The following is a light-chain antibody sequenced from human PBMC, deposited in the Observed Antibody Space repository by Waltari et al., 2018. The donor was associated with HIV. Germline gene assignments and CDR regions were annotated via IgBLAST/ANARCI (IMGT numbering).Light chain of an antibody. CDR2: RDT. Sequence: SVLTQPPSASGTPGQKVTISCSGSSSNIGSNSVFWYQQLPRAAPKLLIYRDTQRPSGVPDRFSGSKSGTSASLAISGLRSEDEAVYSCATWDDSLNGVLFGGGTNLNVL. CDR1: SSNIGSNS. CDR3: ATWDDSLNGVL. V-gene: IGLV1-47*01. J-gene: IGLJ2*01.